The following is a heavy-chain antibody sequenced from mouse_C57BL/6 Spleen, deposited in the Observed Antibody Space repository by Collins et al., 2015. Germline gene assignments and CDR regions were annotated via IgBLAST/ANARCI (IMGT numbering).Heavy chain of an antibody. D-gene: IGHD2-13*01. V-gene: IGHV2-9*02. CDR1: GFSLTSYG. CDR2: IWAGGST. J-gene: IGHJ4*01. CDR3: ARAYYGDWRAMDY. Sequence: QVQLKESGPGLVAPSQSLSITCTVSGFSLTSYGVHWVRQPPGKGLEWLGVIWAGGSTNYNSALMSRLSISKDNSKSQVFLKMNSLQTDDTAMYYCARAYYGDWRAMDYWGQGTSVTVSS.